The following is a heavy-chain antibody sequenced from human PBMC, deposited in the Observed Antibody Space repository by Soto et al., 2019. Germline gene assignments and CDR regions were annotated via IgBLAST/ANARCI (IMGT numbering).Heavy chain of an antibody. CDR3: ATGGGALDI. CDR1: GNIVANYG. Sequence: QVQLVQSGAEVKKPGATVKVSCTASGNIVANYGINWVRQAPGQGLEWMGCISGYSGNAHYSQQFQGRVTVTTDTSTTTAYMELTSLTSDDTALYYWATGGGALDIWGQGTMVTVAS. CDR2: ISGYSGNA. V-gene: IGHV1-18*01. J-gene: IGHJ3*02.